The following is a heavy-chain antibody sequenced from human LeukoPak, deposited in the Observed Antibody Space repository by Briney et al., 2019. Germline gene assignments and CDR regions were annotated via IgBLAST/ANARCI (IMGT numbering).Heavy chain of an antibody. CDR2: ISYDGSNN. Sequence: STSTSGFTLTSYAMHWIRKAPGQGLKQPPGISYDGSNNYYAHSVKRRFIISRANSKNTLYLQMNSLRAEDPAAYYRARVQSWYGASFDYWGQGTLVTVSS. D-gene: IGHD2-15*01. CDR3: ARVQSWYGASFDY. V-gene: IGHV3-30*04. CDR1: GFTLTSYA. J-gene: IGHJ4*02.